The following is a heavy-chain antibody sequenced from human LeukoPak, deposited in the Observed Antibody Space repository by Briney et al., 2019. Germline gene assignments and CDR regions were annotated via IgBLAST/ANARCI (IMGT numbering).Heavy chain of an antibody. V-gene: IGHV3-21*01. Sequence: GGSLRLSCAASGFTFSSYSMNWVRQAPGKGLEWVSSISSSSSYIYYADSVKDRFTISRDNAKNSLYLQMNSLRAEDTAVYYCARDGIYYYDSSGYYAPTSSDYWGQGTLVTVSS. J-gene: IGHJ4*02. CDR1: GFTFSSYS. CDR3: ARDGIYYYDSSGYYAPTSSDY. D-gene: IGHD3-22*01. CDR2: ISSSSSYI.